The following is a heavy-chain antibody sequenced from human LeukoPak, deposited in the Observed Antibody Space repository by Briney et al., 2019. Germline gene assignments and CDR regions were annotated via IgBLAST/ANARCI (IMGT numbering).Heavy chain of an antibody. Sequence: GGSLRLSCAASGFTFSSYAMSWVRQAPGKGLEWFSAISGSGGSTYYADSVKGLFTISRDNSKNTLYLQMNSLRAEDTAVYYCAKAYYYDSSGYYLDYWGQGTLVTVSS. J-gene: IGHJ4*02. CDR1: GFTFSSYA. CDR3: AKAYYYDSSGYYLDY. V-gene: IGHV3-23*01. D-gene: IGHD3-22*01. CDR2: ISGSGGST.